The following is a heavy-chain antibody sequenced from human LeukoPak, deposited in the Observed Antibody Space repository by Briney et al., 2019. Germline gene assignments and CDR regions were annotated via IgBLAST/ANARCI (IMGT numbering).Heavy chain of an antibody. D-gene: IGHD6-13*01. CDR1: GFTFSSYE. CDR3: ARGTQYSSSWYDY. CDR2: ISSSGSTI. Sequence: GGSLGLSCAASGFTFSSYEMNWVRQAPGKGLEWVSYISSSGSTIYYADSVKGRFTISRDNAKNSLYLQMNSLRAEDTAVYYCARGTQYSSSWYDYWGQGTLVTVSS. J-gene: IGHJ4*02. V-gene: IGHV3-48*03.